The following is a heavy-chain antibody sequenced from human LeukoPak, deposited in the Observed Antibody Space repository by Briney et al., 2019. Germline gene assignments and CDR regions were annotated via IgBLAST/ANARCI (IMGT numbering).Heavy chain of an antibody. V-gene: IGHV1-69*04. CDR2: IIPIFGIA. Sequence: SVKVSCKASGGTFSSYAISWVRQARGQGLEWMGRIIPIFGIANYAQKFQGRVTITADKSTSTAYMELSSLRSEDTAVYYCARAYSSSWDKTYNWFDPWGQGTLVTVSS. CDR3: ARAYSSSWDKTYNWFDP. CDR1: GGTFSSYA. D-gene: IGHD6-13*01. J-gene: IGHJ5*02.